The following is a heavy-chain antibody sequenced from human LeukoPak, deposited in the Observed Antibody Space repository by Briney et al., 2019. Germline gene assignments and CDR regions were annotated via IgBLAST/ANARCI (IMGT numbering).Heavy chain of an antibody. Sequence: SGPTLVKPTQTLTLTCTFSGFSLSRGGGGVGWIRQPPGKALQWLAVIYWNDDKRYSPSLKSRLTITKDTSKNQVVLTMTNMDPVDTATYYCAHRGYGDYPSSKWFDPWGQGTLVIVSS. J-gene: IGHJ5*02. CDR3: AHRGYGDYPSSKWFDP. CDR1: GFSLSRGGGG. D-gene: IGHD4-17*01. V-gene: IGHV2-5*01. CDR2: IYWNDDK.